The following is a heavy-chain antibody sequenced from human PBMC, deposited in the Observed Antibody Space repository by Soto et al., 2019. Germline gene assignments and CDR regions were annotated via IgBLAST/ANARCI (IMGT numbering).Heavy chain of an antibody. J-gene: IGHJ4*02. D-gene: IGHD3-9*01. CDR3: ARGSPILRYFDWLPIFYFDY. CDR2: INHSGST. V-gene: IGHV4-34*01. Sequence: PSETLSLTCAAYGGSFSGYYWSWIRQPPGKGLEWIGEINHSGSTNYNPSLKSRVTISVDTSKNQFSLKLSSVTAAGTAVYYCARGSPILRYFDWLPIFYFDYWGQGTLVTVSS. CDR1: GGSFSGYY.